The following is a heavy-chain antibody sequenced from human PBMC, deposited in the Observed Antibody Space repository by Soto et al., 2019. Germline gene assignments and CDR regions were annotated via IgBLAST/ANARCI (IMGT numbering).Heavy chain of an antibody. CDR3: AKDTTETYCSSTSCSRRYYGMDV. D-gene: IGHD2-2*01. CDR1: GFTFDDYA. Sequence: WGSLRLSCAASGFTFDDYAMHWVRQAPGKGLEWVSLISWDGGSTYYADSVKGRFTISRDNSKNSLYLQMNSLRAEDTALYYCAKDTTETYCSSTSCSRRYYGMDVWGQGTTVTVPS. V-gene: IGHV3-43D*04. J-gene: IGHJ6*02. CDR2: ISWDGGST.